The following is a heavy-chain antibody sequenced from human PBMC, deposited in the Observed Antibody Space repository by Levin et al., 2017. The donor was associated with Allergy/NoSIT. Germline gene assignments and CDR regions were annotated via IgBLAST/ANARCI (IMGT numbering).Heavy chain of an antibody. J-gene: IGHJ4*02. V-gene: IGHV1-2*02. Sequence: ASVKVSCKASGYIFTGYYLHWVRQAPGQGLEWMAWMNPLSGDTKYAPKFQGTVTLTRDTSSNTAHMEVSGLTSADTAVYFCARESPYYFDYWGQGTLVTVSS. CDR3: ARESPYYFDY. CDR1: GYIFTGYY. CDR2: MNPLSGDT.